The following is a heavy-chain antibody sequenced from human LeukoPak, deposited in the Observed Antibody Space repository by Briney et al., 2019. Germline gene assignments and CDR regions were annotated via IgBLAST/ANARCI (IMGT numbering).Heavy chain of an antibody. V-gene: IGHV4-34*01. D-gene: IGHD3-10*01. J-gene: IGHJ4*02. CDR1: GGSFSGYY. CDR3: ARVRGYGSGSYGHRPFDY. CDR2: INHSGST. Sequence: PSETLSLTCAVYGGSFSGYYWSWIRQPPGRGLEWIGEINHSGSTNYNPSLKSRVTISVDTSKNQSSLKLSSVTAADTAVYYCARVRGYGSGSYGHRPFDYWGQGTLVTVSS.